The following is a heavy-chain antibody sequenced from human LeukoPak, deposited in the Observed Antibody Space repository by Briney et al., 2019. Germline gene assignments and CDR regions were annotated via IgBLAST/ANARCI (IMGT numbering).Heavy chain of an antibody. V-gene: IGHV3-7*01. Sequence: GGSLRLSCAASGFRFSDSCMAWVRQAPGKGLEWVANIRQDGSEKYYVDSVKGRFTISRDDAKNSVYLQMNSLRAEDTAVYYCARDRSISGVVTLDYWGQGTLVTVSS. CDR2: IRQDGSEK. J-gene: IGHJ4*02. CDR3: ARDRSISGVVTLDY. D-gene: IGHD3-3*01. CDR1: GFRFSDSC.